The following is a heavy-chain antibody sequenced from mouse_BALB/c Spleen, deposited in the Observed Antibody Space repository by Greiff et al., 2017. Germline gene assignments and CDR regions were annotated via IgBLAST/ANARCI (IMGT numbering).Heavy chain of an antibody. J-gene: IGHJ4*01. D-gene: IGHD4-1*01. CDR1: GFSLTSYG. V-gene: IGHV2-6-2*01. CDR2: IWSDGST. Sequence: VQLQQSGPDLVAPSQSLSITCTASGFSLTSYGVHWVRQPPGKGLEWLVVIWSDGSTTYNSALKSRLSISKDNSKSQVFLKMNSLQTDDTAMYYCARLGRGYAMDYWGQGTSVTVSS. CDR3: ARLGRGYAMDY.